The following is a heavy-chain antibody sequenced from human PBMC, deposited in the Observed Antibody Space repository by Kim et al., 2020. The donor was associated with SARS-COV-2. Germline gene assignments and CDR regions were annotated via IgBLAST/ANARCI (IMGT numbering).Heavy chain of an antibody. J-gene: IGHJ4*02. CDR3: ARGDSGSYRDLDY. Sequence: AQKFQGRVTITADEATGTAYMELSSLRSEDTAVYYCARGDSGSYRDLDYWGQGTLVTVSS. V-gene: IGHV1-69*01. D-gene: IGHD1-26*01.